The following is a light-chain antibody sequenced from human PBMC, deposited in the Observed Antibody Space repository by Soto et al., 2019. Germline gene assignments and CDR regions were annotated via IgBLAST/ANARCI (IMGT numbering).Light chain of an antibody. Sequence: EIVLTQSPATLSLSPGERATLSCRACQSVSSYLAWYQQKPGQAPRLLIYDASNRATGIPARFSGSGSGTDFTLTISSLEPEDFAVYYCQQRSNWWTFGQGTKVEIK. V-gene: IGKV3-11*01. CDR1: QSVSSY. J-gene: IGKJ1*01. CDR2: DAS. CDR3: QQRSNWWT.